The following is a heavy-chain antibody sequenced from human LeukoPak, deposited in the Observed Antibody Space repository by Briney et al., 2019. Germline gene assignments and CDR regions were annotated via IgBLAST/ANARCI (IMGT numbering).Heavy chain of an antibody. CDR1: GGPISSYY. D-gene: IGHD6-19*01. V-gene: IGHV4-59*01. J-gene: IGHJ4*02. Sequence: PSEALSLTCTVSGGPISSYYWSWIRQPPGQGLEWFGYIYYSGSTNYNPSLKSRVTISVDTSKNQFSLKLSSVTAADTAMYYCARGERIWYSSGPATGGPFDYWGQGTLVTVSS. CDR3: ARGERIWYSSGPATGGPFDY. CDR2: IYYSGST.